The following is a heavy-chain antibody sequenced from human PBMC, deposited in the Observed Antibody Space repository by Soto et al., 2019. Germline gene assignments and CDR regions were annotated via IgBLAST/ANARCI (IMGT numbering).Heavy chain of an antibody. V-gene: IGHV1-3*05. J-gene: IGHJ6*02. CDR2: INAGNGNT. Sequence: QVQLVQSGAEEKKPGASVKVSCKASGYTFTSYAMHWVRQAPGQRLEWMGWINAGNGNTKYSQKFQGRVTITRDTSESTAYKELSSLRSEDTAVYYCARGLCISTSCYRYGMDVWGQGTTVTVSS. D-gene: IGHD2-2*01. CDR3: ARGLCISTSCYRYGMDV. CDR1: GYTFTSYA.